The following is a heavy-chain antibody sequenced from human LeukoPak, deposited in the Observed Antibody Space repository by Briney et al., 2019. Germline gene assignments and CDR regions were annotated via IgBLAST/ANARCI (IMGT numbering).Heavy chain of an antibody. CDR1: GFTFSSYA. CDR3: ARGGYSYGFNYYYMDV. D-gene: IGHD5-18*01. V-gene: IGHV3-23*01. J-gene: IGHJ6*03. CDR2: ISGSGGIT. Sequence: GGSLRLSCAASGFTFSSYAMSWVRQAPGKGLEWVSAISGSGGITSYADSVKGRFTISRDNSKNTLYLQMNSLRAEDTAVYYCARGGYSYGFNYYYMDVWGKGTTVTISS.